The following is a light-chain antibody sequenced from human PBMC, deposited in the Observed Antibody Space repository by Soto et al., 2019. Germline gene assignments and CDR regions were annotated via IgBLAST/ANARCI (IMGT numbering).Light chain of an antibody. CDR1: QSVSSY. CDR3: QQRSNWPPVFT. Sequence: EIVLTQSPATLSLSPGERATLSCRASQSVSSYLAWYQQKPGQAPRLLIYDASTRATGIPARFSASGSGTDFTLTISSLEPEDFAVYYCQQRSNWPPVFTFGPATKVDI. CDR2: DAS. V-gene: IGKV3-11*01. J-gene: IGKJ3*01.